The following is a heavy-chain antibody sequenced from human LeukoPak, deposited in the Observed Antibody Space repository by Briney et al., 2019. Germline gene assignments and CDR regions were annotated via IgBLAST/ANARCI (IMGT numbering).Heavy chain of an antibody. CDR3: ARGGGYCSGGSCDQDY. CDR2: IYTNGST. J-gene: IGHJ4*02. CDR1: GGSISSGSYY. D-gene: IGHD2-15*01. Sequence: SETLSHTCTVSGGSISSGSYYWSWIRQPAGKGLEWIGRIYTNGSTNYNPSLKSRVTISVDTSKNQFSLKLSSVTAADTAVYYCARGGGYCSGGSCDQDYWGQGTLVTVSS. V-gene: IGHV4-61*02.